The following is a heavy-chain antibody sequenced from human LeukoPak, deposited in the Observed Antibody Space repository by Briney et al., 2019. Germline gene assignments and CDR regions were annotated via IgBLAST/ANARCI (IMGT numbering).Heavy chain of an antibody. Sequence: GGSLRLSCAASGFTFSTYWMSWVRQAPGKGLEWVANIKEDGSKENFVDSLRGRSTISRDNAKTSLYLQMNSLRAEDTAVYYCARHQYYDGSGYFFDHWGQGTLVTVSS. J-gene: IGHJ4*02. CDR1: GFTFSTYW. V-gene: IGHV3-7*01. CDR3: ARHQYYDGSGYFFDH. D-gene: IGHD3-22*01. CDR2: IKEDGSKE.